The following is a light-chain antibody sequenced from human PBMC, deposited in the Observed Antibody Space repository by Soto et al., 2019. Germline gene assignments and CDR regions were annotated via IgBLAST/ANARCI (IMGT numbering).Light chain of an antibody. Sequence: QSVLTQPATVSGSPGQSITISCTGTSSDVGSYNLVSWYQQHPGKAPKLVIYEGTNRPSGVSNRFSGSKSGNTASLTISGLQAEDEAHYYCSTYAGRVVFGGGTKLTVL. V-gene: IGLV2-23*01. J-gene: IGLJ2*01. CDR3: STYAGRVV. CDR1: SSDVGSYNL. CDR2: EGT.